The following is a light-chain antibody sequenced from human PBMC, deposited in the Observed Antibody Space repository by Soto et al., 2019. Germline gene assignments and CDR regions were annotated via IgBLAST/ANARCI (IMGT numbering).Light chain of an antibody. CDR2: DAT. CDR3: QQRSNWPPWT. V-gene: IGKV3-11*01. J-gene: IGKJ1*01. CDR1: QSVGTS. Sequence: DIVLTQSPATLSLSPGERATLSCRASQSVGTSLAWYQQRPGRVPRLLIYDATNRATDIPGRFSGSGSGTDFTLTISSLEPEDFAVYFCQQRSNWPPWTFGQGTRVEI.